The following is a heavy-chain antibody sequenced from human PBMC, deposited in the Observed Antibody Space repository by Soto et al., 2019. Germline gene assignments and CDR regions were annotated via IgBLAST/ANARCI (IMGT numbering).Heavy chain of an antibody. D-gene: IGHD3-22*01. CDR3: ARNLPYSSGYLDP. CDR2: IDPSDSYT. Sequence: GESLKISCKGSGYSFTSDWISWVRQMPGKGLEWMGRIDPSDSYTNYSPSFQGHVTISADKSISTAYLQWSSLKASDTAMYYCARNLPYSSGYLDPWGQGTLVTVSS. V-gene: IGHV5-10-1*01. J-gene: IGHJ5*02. CDR1: GYSFTSDW.